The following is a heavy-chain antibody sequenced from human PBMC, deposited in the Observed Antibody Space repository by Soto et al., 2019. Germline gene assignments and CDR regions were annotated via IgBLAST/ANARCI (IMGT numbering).Heavy chain of an antibody. CDR1: GFGFNFFG. D-gene: IGHD3-10*01. CDR3: ARDKDAGWFVMDV. Sequence: QVQLVESGGGVVQPGTSLRLSCVASGFGFNFFGIHWVRQAPGKGLEWVAGISGDATRIYYAEDLKGRVTISRVNSENTLYLQMNSLRPEVTALYYCARDKDAGWFVMDVGGQGTTVIV. V-gene: IGHV3-30*03. J-gene: IGHJ6*02. CDR2: ISGDATRI.